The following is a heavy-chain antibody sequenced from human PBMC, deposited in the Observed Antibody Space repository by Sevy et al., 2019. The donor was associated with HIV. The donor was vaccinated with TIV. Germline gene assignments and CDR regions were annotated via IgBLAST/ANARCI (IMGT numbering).Heavy chain of an antibody. J-gene: IGHJ4*02. Sequence: GGSLRLSCAASGFTFSSYAMSWVRQAPGKGLEWVSAISGSGGSTYYADSVKGRFTISRDNSKNTLYLQMNSLRAEDTAVYYCAKLVVATGVQNAEDNFDYWGQGTLVTVSS. D-gene: IGHD5-12*01. CDR2: ISGSGGST. CDR1: GFTFSSYA. V-gene: IGHV3-23*01. CDR3: AKLVVATGVQNAEDNFDY.